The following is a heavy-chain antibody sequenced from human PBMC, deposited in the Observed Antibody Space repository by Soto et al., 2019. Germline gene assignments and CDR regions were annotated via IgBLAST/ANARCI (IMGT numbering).Heavy chain of an antibody. D-gene: IGHD6-19*01. CDR3: ARHGYTNGWTAAPDY. CDR1: GYSFTTYW. J-gene: IGHJ4*02. Sequence: PGESLKISCKASGYSFTTYWIGWVRQRPGKGLEWMGIIYPGDSETTYSPSLQGQVTISADKSISTAYLQWSSLRASDTAIYYCARHGYTNGWTAAPDYWGQGTLVTVSS. V-gene: IGHV5-51*01. CDR2: IYPGDSET.